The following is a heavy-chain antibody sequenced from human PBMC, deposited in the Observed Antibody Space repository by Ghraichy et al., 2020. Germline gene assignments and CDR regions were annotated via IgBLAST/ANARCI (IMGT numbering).Heavy chain of an antibody. CDR1: GGSISRSTYY. V-gene: IGHV4-39*01. J-gene: IGHJ6*02. CDR2: IYYSGYT. CDR3: ARIQSVDGMDV. Sequence: SQTLSLTCTVSGGSISRSTYYWGWIRQPPGKGMEWIGSIYYSGYTYYNPSLKSRVTISVDTSKNQYSLKLTSVTAADTAVYYCARIQSVDGMDVWGQGTTVTVSS. D-gene: IGHD4-11*01.